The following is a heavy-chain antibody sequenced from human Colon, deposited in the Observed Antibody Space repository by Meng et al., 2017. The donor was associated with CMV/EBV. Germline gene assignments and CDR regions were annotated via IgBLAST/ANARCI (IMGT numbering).Heavy chain of an antibody. CDR2: ISISSGYI. V-gene: IGHV3-21*01. D-gene: IGHD1-26*01. J-gene: IGHJ4*02. Sequence: GESLKISCAASGFTFGSYWMSWVRQAPGKGPEWVAAISISSGYIYYADSLKGRFTISRDNAKNSLFLQMNSLGAEDTAVYYCARCYSGSSYSFDYWGQGALVTVSS. CDR1: GFTFGSYW. CDR3: ARCYSGSSYSFDY.